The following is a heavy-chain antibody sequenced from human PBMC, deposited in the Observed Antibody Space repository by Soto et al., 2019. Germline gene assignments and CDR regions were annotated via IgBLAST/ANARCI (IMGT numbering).Heavy chain of an antibody. D-gene: IGHD7-27*01. J-gene: IGHJ5*02. CDR1: GGSISTSSYY. Sequence: SETLSLTCTVSGGSISTSSYYWGWILQPPGKGLEWIGNIYYVGNTYYNPSLKSRVTISVDTSKNQFSLNLRSVTAADTAVYYCASLGNWASDFYPWGQGTLVTVSS. CDR2: IYYVGNT. V-gene: IGHV4-39*01. CDR3: ASLGNWASDFYP.